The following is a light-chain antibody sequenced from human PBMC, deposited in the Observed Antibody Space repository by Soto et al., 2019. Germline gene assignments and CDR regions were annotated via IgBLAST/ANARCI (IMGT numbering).Light chain of an antibody. J-gene: IGKJ1*01. V-gene: IGKV3-15*01. Sequence: EIVMTQSPATLSVSPGERATLSCRASQSVSRNLAWYQQKPGQAPRLLIYGASTRATGIPARFSGSGSATEFTLTISSLQSEDFAVYYCQQYNNWPPTWTFGQGTKVEIK. CDR3: QQYNNWPPTWT. CDR1: QSVSRN. CDR2: GAS.